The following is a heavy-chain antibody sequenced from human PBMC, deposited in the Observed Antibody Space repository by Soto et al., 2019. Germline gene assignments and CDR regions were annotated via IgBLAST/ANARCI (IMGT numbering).Heavy chain of an antibody. D-gene: IGHD3-22*01. CDR3: AGSSRWYYYDSSGPFDY. Sequence: GASVKVSCKASGYTFTSYYMHWVRQAPGQGLEWMGIINPSGGSTSYAQKFQGRVTMTRDTSTSTVYMELSSLRSEDTAVYYCAGSSRWYYYDSSGPFDYWGQGTLVTVSS. CDR1: GYTFTSYY. J-gene: IGHJ4*02. V-gene: IGHV1-46*01. CDR2: INPSGGST.